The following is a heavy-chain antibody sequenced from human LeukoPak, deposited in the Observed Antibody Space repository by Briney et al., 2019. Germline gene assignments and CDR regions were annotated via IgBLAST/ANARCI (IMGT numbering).Heavy chain of an antibody. CDR1: GGSIRGYY. CDR2: IYSSGST. CDR3: ARVFDSGSQAYFYYMDV. V-gene: IGHV4-59*01. D-gene: IGHD3-10*01. Sequence: SEPLSLTCNVSGGSIRGYYWSWIRQPPGKGLEWIGYIYSSGSTNYNPSLKSRVTMSVDTSKNQFSLKVSSVTAADTAVYYCARVFDSGSQAYFYYMDVWGKGTTVTISS. J-gene: IGHJ6*03.